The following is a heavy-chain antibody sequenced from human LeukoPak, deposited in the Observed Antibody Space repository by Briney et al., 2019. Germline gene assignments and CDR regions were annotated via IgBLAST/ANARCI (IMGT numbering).Heavy chain of an antibody. Sequence: NPGGSLRLSCAASGFTFSSYSMNWVRQAPGKGLEWVSSISSSSSYIYYADSVKGRFTISRDNAKNSLYLQMNSLRAEDTAVYYCARPKYSSSWYPRRGYYYYGMDVWGQGTTVTVSS. CDR2: ISSSSSYI. J-gene: IGHJ6*02. CDR1: GFTFSSYS. V-gene: IGHV3-21*01. D-gene: IGHD6-13*01. CDR3: ARPKYSSSWYPRRGYYYYGMDV.